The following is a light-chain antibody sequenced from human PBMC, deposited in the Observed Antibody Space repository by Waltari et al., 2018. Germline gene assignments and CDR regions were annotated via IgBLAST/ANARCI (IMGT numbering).Light chain of an antibody. Sequence: DVVMTQSPLSLPVTLGLPASISCRSSQSLVHSDGNTFLNWFQHRPGQSPRRLIYKVSNRDFGVPDRFSGSGSGTDFTLKISRVEAEDVGVYYCMQGTHWPPITFGQGTRLEIK. CDR1: QSLVHSDGNTF. CDR3: MQGTHWPPIT. V-gene: IGKV2-30*02. CDR2: KVS. J-gene: IGKJ5*01.